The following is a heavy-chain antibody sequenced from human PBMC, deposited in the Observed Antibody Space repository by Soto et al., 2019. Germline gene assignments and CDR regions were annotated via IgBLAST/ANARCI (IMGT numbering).Heavy chain of an antibody. V-gene: IGHV6-1*01. CDR1: GHRVSSNCAA. CDR3: ARTKSVFDC. Sequence: PSHTLELTCAISGHRVSSNCAAWNWIRQSPSRVLEWLGRTYYRSKRYNEYAVSVKSRITSNPDTSKNQFSLQLNSVTHAYTAVYDCARTKSVFDCWGQGTKVTVSS. J-gene: IGHJ4*02. CDR2: TYYRSKRYN.